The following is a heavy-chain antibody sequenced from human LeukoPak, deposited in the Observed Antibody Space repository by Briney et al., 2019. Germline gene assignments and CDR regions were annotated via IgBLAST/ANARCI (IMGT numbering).Heavy chain of an antibody. V-gene: IGHV4-39*01. D-gene: IGHD6-6*01. CDR3: AIPSSSLLDV. J-gene: IGHJ6*04. CDR2: IYYSGST. Sequence: SETLSLTCTVSGGSISSSSYYWGWIRQPPGKGLEWIGSIYYSGSTYYNPSLKSRVTISVDTSKNQFSLKLSSVTAADTAVYYCAIPSSSLLDVWGKGTTVTVSS. CDR1: GGSISSSSYY.